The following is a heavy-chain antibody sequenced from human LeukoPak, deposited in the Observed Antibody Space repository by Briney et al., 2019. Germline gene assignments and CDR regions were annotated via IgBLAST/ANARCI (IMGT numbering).Heavy chain of an antibody. CDR2: IRPDAGEI. D-gene: IGHD1-26*01. V-gene: IGHV3-7*01. J-gene: IGHJ4*02. CDR1: GFTFSSYW. CDR3: ARDKIMGATRFDY. Sequence: AGGSLRLSCAASGFTFSSYWMSWVRQAPGKGLEWVANIRPDAGEIYYVDSLKGRFIISRDNAKNSLYLQMNSLRVDDTAVYFCARDKIMGATRFDYWGQGALVTVSS.